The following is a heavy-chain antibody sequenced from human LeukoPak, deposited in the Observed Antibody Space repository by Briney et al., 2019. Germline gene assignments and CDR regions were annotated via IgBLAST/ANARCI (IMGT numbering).Heavy chain of an antibody. CDR1: GYIFTSYY. Sequence: ASVKVSCKASGYIFTSYYMHWVRQAPGQGLEWLGVVYPSAGTSDPAQRFRARITSSHDTSTSTAYMELRSLKSEDTAIYFCVREYPGGYFDFEGQGTLVTVSS. D-gene: IGHD3-16*01. CDR2: VYPSAGTS. J-gene: IGHJ4*02. V-gene: IGHV1-46*03. CDR3: VREYPGGYFDF.